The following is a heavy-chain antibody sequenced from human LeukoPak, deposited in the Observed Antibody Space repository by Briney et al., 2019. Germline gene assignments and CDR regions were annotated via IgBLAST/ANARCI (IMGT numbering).Heavy chain of an antibody. CDR3: AKTSIAAAGPTFDY. CDR2: ISYDGSNK. CDR1: GFTFNSYG. D-gene: IGHD6-13*01. J-gene: IGHJ4*02. V-gene: IGHV3-30*18. Sequence: AGGSLRLSCAASGFTFNSYGMSWVRQAPGKGLEWVAVISYDGSNKYYADSVKGRFTISRDNSKNTLYLQMNSLRAEDTAVYYCAKTSIAAAGPTFDYWGQGTLVTVSS.